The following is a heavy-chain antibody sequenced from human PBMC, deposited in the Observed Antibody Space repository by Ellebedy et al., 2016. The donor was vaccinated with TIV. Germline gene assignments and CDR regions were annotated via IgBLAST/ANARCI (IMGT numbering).Heavy chain of an antibody. CDR3: ARYSYSNSRYYYGMDV. V-gene: IGHV1-69*13. CDR2: IIPIFGTA. J-gene: IGHJ6*02. Sequence: SVKVSCXASGGTFSSYAISWVRQAPGQGLEWMGGIIPIFGTANYAQKFQGRVTITADESTSTAYMELSSLRSEDTAVYYCARYSYSNSRYYYGMDVWGQGTTVTVSS. D-gene: IGHD4-11*01. CDR1: GGTFSSYA.